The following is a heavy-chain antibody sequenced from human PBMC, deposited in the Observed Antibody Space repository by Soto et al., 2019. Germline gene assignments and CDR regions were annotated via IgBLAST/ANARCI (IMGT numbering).Heavy chain of an antibody. V-gene: IGHV3-23*01. D-gene: IGHD3-22*01. Sequence: GGSLRLSCAASGFPFTKYAMSWVRQAPGKGLEWVSAISGSGSRTYYADSVKGRFTTSRDNSKNTVYLQMNSLRAEDTAVYYCAKDKEVGGIGSGYYTHLENWGQGTLFTVSS. CDR1: GFPFTKYA. CDR3: AKDKEVGGIGSGYYTHLEN. J-gene: IGHJ4*02. CDR2: ISGSGSRT.